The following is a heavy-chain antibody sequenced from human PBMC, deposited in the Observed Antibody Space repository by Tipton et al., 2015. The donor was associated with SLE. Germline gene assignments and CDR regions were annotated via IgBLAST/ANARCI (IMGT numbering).Heavy chain of an antibody. CDR2: IIHSGVT. D-gene: IGHD1-1*01. Sequence: TLSLTCTVSGGPISEYYWSWIRQPPGKGLEWIAEIIHSGVTNYNPSLRSRVTISVDMSKNQVSLKLSSVTAADTAVYYCARVAPTEVFDYWGQGTLVTVSS. J-gene: IGHJ4*02. CDR1: GGPISEYY. V-gene: IGHV4-34*12. CDR3: ARVAPTEVFDY.